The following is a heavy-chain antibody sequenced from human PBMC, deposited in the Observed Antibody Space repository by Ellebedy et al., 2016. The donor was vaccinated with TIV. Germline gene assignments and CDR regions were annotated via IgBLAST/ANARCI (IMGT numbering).Heavy chain of an antibody. CDR3: ARARSSGWLHTPDY. J-gene: IGHJ4*02. CDR1: GYTFTGYY. D-gene: IGHD6-19*01. CDR2: INPSGGST. Sequence: AASVKVSCKASGYTFTGYYMPWVRQAPGQGLEWMGIINPSGGSTTYAQNLQGRVTMTRDTSTTTVYMELNSLRSEDTAVYYCARARSSGWLHTPDYWGQGTLVIVSS. V-gene: IGHV1-46*04.